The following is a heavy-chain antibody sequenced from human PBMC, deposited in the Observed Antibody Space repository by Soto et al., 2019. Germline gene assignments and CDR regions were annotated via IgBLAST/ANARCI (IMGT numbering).Heavy chain of an antibody. J-gene: IGHJ3*01. D-gene: IGHD3-22*01. V-gene: IGHV5-51*01. CDR3: ARVLSEGYYDMSGYYCVASAFDP. CDR1: GYSFTSYW. Sequence: GEPLNSSCKGSGYSFTSYWIGWVRQMPGKGLEWMGIIYPGDSDTRYSPSFQGQVTISADKSISTAYLQWSSLKASDTAMYYCARVLSEGYYDMSGYYCVASAFDPWGQGTMGTGS. CDR2: IYPGDSDT.